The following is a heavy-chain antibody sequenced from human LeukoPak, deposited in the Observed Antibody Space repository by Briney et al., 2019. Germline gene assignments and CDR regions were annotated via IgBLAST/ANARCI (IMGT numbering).Heavy chain of an antibody. J-gene: IGHJ3*02. CDR3: ARDPRDAFDI. CDR1: GGSISSSSYY. CDR2: IYYSGST. Sequence: SETLSLTCTVSGGSISSSSYYWGWIRQPPGKGLEWIGSIYYSGSTYYIPSLKSRVTISVDTSKNQFSLKLSSVTAADTAVYYCARDPRDAFDIWGQGTMVTVSS. V-gene: IGHV4-39*07.